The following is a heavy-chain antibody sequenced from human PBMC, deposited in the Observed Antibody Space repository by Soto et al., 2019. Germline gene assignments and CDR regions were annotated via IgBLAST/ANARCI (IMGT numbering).Heavy chain of an antibody. V-gene: IGHV3-23*01. Sequence: EVQLLESGGGLVQPGGSLRLSCAVSGFTFSRYAMSWVRQAPGKGLEWVSAISVSGGSTDYADSVKGRFTISRDNSKNTLYLQMNSLRAEDTAAYYCAKFSGMYYYDSSGYYHYWGQGTLVTVSS. D-gene: IGHD3-22*01. CDR3: AKFSGMYYYDSSGYYHY. J-gene: IGHJ4*02. CDR2: ISVSGGST. CDR1: GFTFSRYA.